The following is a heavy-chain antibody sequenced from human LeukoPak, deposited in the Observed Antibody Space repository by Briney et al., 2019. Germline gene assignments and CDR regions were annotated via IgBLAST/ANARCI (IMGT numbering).Heavy chain of an antibody. V-gene: IGHV4-59*08. CDR1: GGSISYYY. CDR2: IYYSGST. D-gene: IGHD3-22*01. CDR3: ARYYDSSGYYYNDAFDI. J-gene: IGHJ3*02. Sequence: SETLSLTCTVSGGSISYYYWSWIRQPPGKGLEWIGYIYYSGSTNYNPSLTSRVTISVDTSKNQFSLKLSSVTAADTAVYYCARYYDSSGYYYNDAFDIWGQGTMVTVSS.